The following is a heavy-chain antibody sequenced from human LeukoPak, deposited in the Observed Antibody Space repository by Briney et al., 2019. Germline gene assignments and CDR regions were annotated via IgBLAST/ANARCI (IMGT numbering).Heavy chain of an antibody. CDR1: GFTFSNYW. CDR2: INSDGSST. D-gene: IGHD3-22*01. V-gene: IGHV3-74*01. Sequence: QPGGSLRLSCAASGFTFSNYWMHWVRQAPGKGLVWVSRINSDGSSTTYADSVKGRFTISRDNSKNTLYLQMNSLRAEDTAVYYCAKGHYYDSSGYLDYWGQGTLVTVSS. CDR3: AKGHYYDSSGYLDY. J-gene: IGHJ4*02.